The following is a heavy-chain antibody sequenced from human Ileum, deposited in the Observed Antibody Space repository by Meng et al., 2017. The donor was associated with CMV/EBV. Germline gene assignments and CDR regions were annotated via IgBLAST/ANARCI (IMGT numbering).Heavy chain of an antibody. J-gene: IGHJ5*02. CDR2: ISGGGGTI. D-gene: IGHD5-12*01. CDR3: ARAWFRGYDTGLLGS. Sequence: GESLKISCAASGFTFSDYYMSWIRQAPGKGLEWISYISGGGGTIDYADSVKGRFTISKDNAKSSLYLQMNRLRAEDTAVYYCARAWFRGYDTGLLGSWGQGTLVTVSS. CDR1: GFTFSDYY. V-gene: IGHV3-11*04.